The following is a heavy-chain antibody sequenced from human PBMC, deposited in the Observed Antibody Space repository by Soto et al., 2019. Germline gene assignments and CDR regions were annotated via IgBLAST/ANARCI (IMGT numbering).Heavy chain of an antibody. D-gene: IGHD3-22*01. V-gene: IGHV1-3*01. CDR3: ARDKGGYYDTNTFDY. Sequence: ASVKVSFKASGYTFTSYAMRRVRQAPGQRLEWMGWINAGNGNTKYSQKFQGRVTITRDTSASTAYMELSSLRSEDTAVYYCARDKGGYYDTNTFDYWGQGTLVTVSS. J-gene: IGHJ4*02. CDR2: INAGNGNT. CDR1: GYTFTSYA.